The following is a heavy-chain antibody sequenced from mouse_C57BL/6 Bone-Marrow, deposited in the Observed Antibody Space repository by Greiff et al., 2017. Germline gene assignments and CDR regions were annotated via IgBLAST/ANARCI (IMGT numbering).Heavy chain of an antibody. V-gene: IGHV1-63*01. J-gene: IGHJ2*01. CDR3: ARRGHGSSYEY. CDR1: GYTFTNYW. CDR2: IYPGGGYT. D-gene: IGHD1-1*01. Sequence: VQLQESGAELVRPGTSVKMSCKASGYTFTNYWIGWAKQRPGHGLEWIGDIYPGGGYTNYNEKFKGKATLTADKSSSTAYMQFSSLTSEDSAIYYCARRGHGSSYEYWGQGTTLTVSS.